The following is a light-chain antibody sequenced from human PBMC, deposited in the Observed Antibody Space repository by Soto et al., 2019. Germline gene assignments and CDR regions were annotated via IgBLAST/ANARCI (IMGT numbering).Light chain of an antibody. V-gene: IGKV3-11*01. Sequence: VLTQSPATLSLSPVERATLSCRASQSIHTSLAWYQQKPGQPPRLVVYDSTLRANGVPDRFGGSRSGTEFTLTINNLEPEDFAVYYCQQRNVWPPINCGQGKRREIK. J-gene: IGKJ5*01. CDR2: DST. CDR3: QQRNVWPPIN. CDR1: QSIHTS.